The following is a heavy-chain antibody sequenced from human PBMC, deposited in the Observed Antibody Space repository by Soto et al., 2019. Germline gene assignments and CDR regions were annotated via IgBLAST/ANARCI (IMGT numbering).Heavy chain of an antibody. CDR2: IYNSGNT. CDR3: AAPPRY. Sequence: SETLSLTCTVSGGSISSYYWNWIRQPPGKGLEWIGYIYNSGNTNYNPSLRSRVIISIDTSKNQFSLKLTSVTAADTAVYYCAAPPRYWDQGTLVTVS. V-gene: IGHV4-59*01. J-gene: IGHJ4*02. D-gene: IGHD6-6*01. CDR1: GGSISSYY.